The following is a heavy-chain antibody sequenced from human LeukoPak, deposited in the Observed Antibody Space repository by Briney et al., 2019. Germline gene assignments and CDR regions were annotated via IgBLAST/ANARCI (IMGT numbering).Heavy chain of an antibody. J-gene: IGHJ4*02. V-gene: IGHV3-7*01. Sequence: GGSLRLSCAASGFTFSSYWMSWVRQAPGKGLEWVANIKQDGSEKYYVDSVKGRFTISRDNAKNSLYLQMNSLRAEDTAVYYCARDVSTEEYSYGRQNDYWGQGTLVTVSS. CDR3: ARDVSTEEYSYGRQNDY. CDR2: IKQDGSEK. CDR1: GFTFSSYW. D-gene: IGHD5-18*01.